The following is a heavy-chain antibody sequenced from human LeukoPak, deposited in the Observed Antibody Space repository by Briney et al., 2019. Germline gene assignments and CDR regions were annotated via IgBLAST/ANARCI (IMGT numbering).Heavy chain of an antibody. V-gene: IGHV4-34*01. J-gene: IGHJ4*02. CDR3: VRDLWGAGGTQY. D-gene: IGHD6-13*01. Sequence: SETLSLTCAVYGGSFSGYYWSWIRQPPGKGLEWIGEINHSGSTNYNPSLKSRVTISVDTSKNQFSLKLSSVTAADTAVYYCVRDLWGAGGTQYWGQGTQVIVSS. CDR1: GGSFSGYY. CDR2: INHSGST.